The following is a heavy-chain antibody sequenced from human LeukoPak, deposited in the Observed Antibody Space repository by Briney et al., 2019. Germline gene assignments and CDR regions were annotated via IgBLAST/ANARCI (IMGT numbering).Heavy chain of an antibody. CDR2: INWNGGST. J-gene: IGHJ4*02. Sequence: PGGSLRLSCAASGFTFDDYGMSWVRQAPGKGLEWVSGINWNGGSTGYADSVKGRFTISRDNAKNSLYLQMNSLRAEDTALYYCARGYDFWSGYYDDGDYLDYWGQGTLVTVSS. CDR3: ARGYDFWSGYYDDGDYLDY. V-gene: IGHV3-20*04. D-gene: IGHD3-3*01. CDR1: GFTFDDYG.